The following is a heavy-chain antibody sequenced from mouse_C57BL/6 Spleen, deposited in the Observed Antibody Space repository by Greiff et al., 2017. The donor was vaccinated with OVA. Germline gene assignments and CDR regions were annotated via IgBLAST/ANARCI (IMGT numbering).Heavy chain of an antibody. Sequence: EVQLQQSGPELVKPGASVKISCKASGYTFTDYYMNWVKQSHGKSLEWIGDINPNNGGTSYNQKFKGKATLTVDKSSSTAYMELRSLTSEDSAVYYCARKNFYYFDYWGQGTTLTVSS. V-gene: IGHV1-26*01. CDR1: GYTFTDYY. CDR3: ARKNFYYFDY. CDR2: INPNNGGT. J-gene: IGHJ2*01.